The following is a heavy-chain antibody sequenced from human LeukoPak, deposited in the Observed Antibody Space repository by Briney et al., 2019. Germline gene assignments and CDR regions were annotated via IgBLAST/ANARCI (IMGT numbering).Heavy chain of an antibody. CDR1: GGSFSGYY. D-gene: IGHD3-16*02. CDR3: ARIRVYDYVWGSYRYRPISTDY. Sequence: SETLSLTCAVYGGSFSGYYWSWIRQPPGKGLEWIGEINHSGSTNYNPSLKSRVTISVDTSKNQFSLKLSSVTAADTAVYYCARIRVYDYVWGSYRYRPISTDYWGQGTLVTVSS. CDR2: INHSGST. J-gene: IGHJ4*02. V-gene: IGHV4-34*01.